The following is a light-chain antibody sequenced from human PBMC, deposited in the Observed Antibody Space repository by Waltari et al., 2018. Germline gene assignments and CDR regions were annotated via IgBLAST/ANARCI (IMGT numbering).Light chain of an antibody. CDR3: QHYVSLPVT. CDR1: QSVSRA. V-gene: IGKV3-20*01. CDR2: GAS. Sequence: EIVLTQSPGTLSLSPGERATLSCSASQSVSRALAWYQQNHGQAPRLLIYGASNRATGIPDRFSGSGSGTDFSLIISRLEPEDFAVYYCQHYVSLPVTFGQGTKVEIK. J-gene: IGKJ1*01.